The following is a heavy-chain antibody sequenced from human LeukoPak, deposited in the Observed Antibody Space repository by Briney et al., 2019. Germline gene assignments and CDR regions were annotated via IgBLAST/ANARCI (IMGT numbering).Heavy chain of an antibody. Sequence: GGFLRLSCVASGFTFSNYAMSWVRQAPGKGLEWVSAITGSGTSTYYADSLKGRFTISRDNSKNTVFLQMNSLRHEDTAIYYCVIWGDYDVLTGYYVPDYWGQGTLVTVSS. D-gene: IGHD3-9*01. CDR1: GFTFSNYA. V-gene: IGHV3-23*01. J-gene: IGHJ4*02. CDR2: ITGSGTST. CDR3: VIWGDYDVLTGYYVPDY.